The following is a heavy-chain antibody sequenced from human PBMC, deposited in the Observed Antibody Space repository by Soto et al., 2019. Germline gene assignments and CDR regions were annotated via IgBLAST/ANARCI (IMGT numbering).Heavy chain of an antibody. D-gene: IGHD2-15*01. J-gene: IGHJ3*02. Sequence: ASVKVSCKASGYTFTSYGISWVRQAPGQGLEWMGWISAYNGTTNYAQKLQGRVTMTTDTSTSTAYMELRRLRSDDTAVYYCARVANHCSGGSGLFDALEIWGQGTMVTVSS. CDR1: GYTFTSYG. V-gene: IGHV1-18*01. CDR3: ARVANHCSGGSGLFDALEI. CDR2: ISAYNGTT.